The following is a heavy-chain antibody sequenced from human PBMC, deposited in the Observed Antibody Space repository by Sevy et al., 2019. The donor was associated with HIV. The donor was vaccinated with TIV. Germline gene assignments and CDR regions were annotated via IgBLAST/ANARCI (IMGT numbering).Heavy chain of an antibody. V-gene: IGHV3-23*01. J-gene: IGHJ6*03. CDR2: ISGSGGST. CDR3: AKDGYKPSVWDENYYYYYMDV. Sequence: GGSLRLSCAASGFTFSSYAMSWVRQAPGKGLEWVSAISGSGGSTYYADSVKGRFTISRDNSKNTLYLQMNSLRAEDTAVYYCAKDGYKPSVWDENYYYYYMDVWGKGTTVTVSS. CDR1: GFTFSSYA. D-gene: IGHD1-20*01.